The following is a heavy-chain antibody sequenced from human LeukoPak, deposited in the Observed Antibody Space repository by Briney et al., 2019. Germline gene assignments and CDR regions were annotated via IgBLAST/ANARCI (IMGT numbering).Heavy chain of an antibody. CDR3: ARDEVGRDHYYGSGSYYLY. Sequence: PGGSLRLSCAASGFTFSSYWMHWVRQAPGKGLVWVSRINSDGSSTSYADSVKGRFTISRDNAKNTLYLQMNSLRAEDTAVYYCARDEVGRDHYYGSGSYYLYWGQGTLVTVSS. CDR2: INSDGSST. D-gene: IGHD3-10*01. V-gene: IGHV3-74*01. J-gene: IGHJ4*02. CDR1: GFTFSSYW.